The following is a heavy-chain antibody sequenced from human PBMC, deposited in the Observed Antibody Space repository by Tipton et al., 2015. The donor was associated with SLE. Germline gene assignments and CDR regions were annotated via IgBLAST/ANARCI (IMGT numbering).Heavy chain of an antibody. CDR3: ARGWSGYMDV. CDR2: IFPTGIT. CDR1: GDSIRSGSYY. Sequence: LVKPTETLSLTCSVSGDSIRSGSYYWTWIRQPAGKGLEWIGRIFPTGITDYNPSLKSRVSISVDTSKNHFSLKLNSVTAADTAVYYCARGWSGYMDVWGKGTTVSVSS. V-gene: IGHV4-61*02. J-gene: IGHJ6*03. D-gene: IGHD3-3*01.